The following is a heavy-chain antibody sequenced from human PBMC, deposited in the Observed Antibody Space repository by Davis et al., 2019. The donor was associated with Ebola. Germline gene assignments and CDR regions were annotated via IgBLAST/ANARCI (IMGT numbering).Heavy chain of an antibody. J-gene: IGHJ4*02. Sequence: SETLSLTCTVSGGSVSSGTYYWSWIRQPAGKGLEWIGHIYTSGSTYYNPSLKSRVTISADTSKNQFSLKLSSVTAADTAVYYCARDGSLTGFDYWGQGALVTVST. D-gene: IGHD7-27*01. CDR1: GGSVSSGTYY. CDR3: ARDGSLTGFDY. CDR2: IYTSGST. V-gene: IGHV4-61*09.